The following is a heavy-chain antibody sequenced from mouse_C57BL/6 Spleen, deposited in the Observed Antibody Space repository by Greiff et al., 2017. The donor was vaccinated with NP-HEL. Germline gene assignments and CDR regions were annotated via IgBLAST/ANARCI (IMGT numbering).Heavy chain of an antibody. V-gene: IGHV1-50*01. Sequence: QVQLQQPGAELVKPGASVKLSCKASGYTFTSYWMQWVKQRPGQGLEWIGEIDPSDSYTNYNQKFKGKATLTVDKSSSTAYMQLSSRTSEDSAVYYCARSRVITTVVADFDVWGTGTTVTVSS. CDR1: GYTFTSYW. J-gene: IGHJ1*03. CDR3: ARSRVITTVVADFDV. D-gene: IGHD1-1*01. CDR2: IDPSDSYT.